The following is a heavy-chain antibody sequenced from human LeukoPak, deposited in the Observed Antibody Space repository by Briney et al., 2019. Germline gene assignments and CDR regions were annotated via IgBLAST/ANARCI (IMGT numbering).Heavy chain of an antibody. CDR3: VSGYHRY. CDR1: GGSFSGYY. Sequence: PETLSLTCAVYGGSFSGYYWSWIRQPPGKGLEWIGEINHSGSTNYNPSLKSRVTISVDTSKNQFSLKLSSVTAADTAVYYCVSGYHRYWGQGTLVTVSS. D-gene: IGHD2-2*01. J-gene: IGHJ4*02. V-gene: IGHV4-34*01. CDR2: INHSGST.